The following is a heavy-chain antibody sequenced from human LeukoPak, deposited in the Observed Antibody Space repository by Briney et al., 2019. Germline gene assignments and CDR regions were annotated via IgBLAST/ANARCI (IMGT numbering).Heavy chain of an antibody. J-gene: IGHJ5*02. V-gene: IGHV1-2*02. CDR3: ARVPCLTTSCSPINWFDP. D-gene: IGHD2-2*01. CDR2: INPNSGDT. CDR1: GYTFTSYA. Sequence: GASVKVSCKASGYTFTSYAMNWVRQAPGQGLEWMGWINPNSGDTSYAQKFQGRVTMTRDTSISTAYMELSSLKSDDTAVYYCARVPCLTTSCSPINWFDPWGQGALVTVSS.